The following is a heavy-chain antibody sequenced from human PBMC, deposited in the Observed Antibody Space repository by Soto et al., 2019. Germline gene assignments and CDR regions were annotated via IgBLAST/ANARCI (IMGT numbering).Heavy chain of an antibody. CDR2: ISGSGGST. Sequence: EVQLLESGGGLVQPGGSLRLSCAASGFTFSSYAMSWVRQAPGKGPGWVSAISGSGGSTYYADSVKGRFTISRDNSKNTLYLQMNSLRAEDTAVYYCAKDGDIVVVVAPPGWFDPWGQGTLVTVSS. CDR1: GFTFSSYA. CDR3: AKDGDIVVVVAPPGWFDP. J-gene: IGHJ5*02. V-gene: IGHV3-23*01. D-gene: IGHD2-15*01.